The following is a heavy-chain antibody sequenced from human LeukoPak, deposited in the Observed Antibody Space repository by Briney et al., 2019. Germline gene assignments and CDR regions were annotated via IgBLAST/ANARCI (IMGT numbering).Heavy chain of an antibody. Sequence: PGGSLRLSCAASGFTFSSYWMSWVRQAPGKGLEWVANIKQDGSEKYYVDSVRGRFTISRDNAKNSLYLQVNSLRVEDTAVYYCARAYESLTGWLDYWGQGTLVIVSS. CDR2: IKQDGSEK. D-gene: IGHD3-9*01. V-gene: IGHV3-7*03. J-gene: IGHJ4*02. CDR3: ARAYESLTGWLDY. CDR1: GFTFSSYW.